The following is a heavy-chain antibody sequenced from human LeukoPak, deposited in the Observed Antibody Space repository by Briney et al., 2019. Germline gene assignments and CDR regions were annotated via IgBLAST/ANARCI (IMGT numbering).Heavy chain of an antibody. V-gene: IGHV4-4*07. CDR2: IYTSGGT. J-gene: IGHJ6*02. CDR3: AREGPDTVVGGADHYHYGLDV. D-gene: IGHD1-26*01. CDR1: GGSISSYY. Sequence: SETLSLTCTVSGGSISSYYWSWIRQPAGKGLEWIGRIYTSGGTNYNPSLKSRVTMSVDTSKNQFSLKLSSVTATDTAVYYCAREGPDTVVGGADHYHYGLDVWGQGTTVTVSS.